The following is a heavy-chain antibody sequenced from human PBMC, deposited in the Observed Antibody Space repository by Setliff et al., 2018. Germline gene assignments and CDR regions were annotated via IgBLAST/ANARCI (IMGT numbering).Heavy chain of an antibody. V-gene: IGHV3-23*01. CDR2: ISASGDTT. CDR1: GYTSSSYA. CDR3: CSGSYLFVY. Sequence: GGSLRLSCAASGYTSSSYAMTWVRQAPGKGLEWVPIISASGDTTYYADSVKGRFTISRDNSKNTLYLQMNSLRAEDTAVYYCCSGSYLFVYWGQGSLVTVSS. J-gene: IGHJ4*02. D-gene: IGHD1-26*01.